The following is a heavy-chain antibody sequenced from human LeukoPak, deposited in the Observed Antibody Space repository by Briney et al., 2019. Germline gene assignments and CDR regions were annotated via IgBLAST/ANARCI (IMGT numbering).Heavy chain of an antibody. D-gene: IGHD3-16*02. V-gene: IGHV3-23*01. CDR1: GFTFSNYA. J-gene: IGHJ6*02. CDR3: AKWSRRYDYVWGSYRQDYGMDV. Sequence: GGSLRHSCAASGFTFSNYAMTWVRQAPGKGLEWVSDISASGGSTYYADSVRGRFTISRDNSKNTLYLQMNSLRAEDTAVYYCAKWSRRYDYVWGSYRQDYGMDVWGQGTTVTVSS. CDR2: ISASGGST.